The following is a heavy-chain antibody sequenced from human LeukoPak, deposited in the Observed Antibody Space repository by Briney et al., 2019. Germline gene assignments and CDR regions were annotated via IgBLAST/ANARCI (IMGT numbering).Heavy chain of an antibody. CDR2: IYYSGST. Sequence: PSQTLSLTRTVSGGSISSGDYYWSWIRQPPGKGLEWIGYIYYSGSTYYNPSLKSRVTISVDTSKNQFSLKLSSVTAADTAVYYCARDYGSGSNNWFDPWGQGTLVTVSS. V-gene: IGHV4-30-4*01. CDR3: ARDYGSGSNNWFDP. J-gene: IGHJ5*02. D-gene: IGHD3-10*01. CDR1: GGSISSGDYY.